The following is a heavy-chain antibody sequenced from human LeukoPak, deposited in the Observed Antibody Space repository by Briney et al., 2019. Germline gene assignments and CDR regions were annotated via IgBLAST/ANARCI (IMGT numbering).Heavy chain of an antibody. J-gene: IGHJ4*02. CDR1: GFTFSSYG. Sequence: GGSLRLSCAASGFTFSSYGMHWVRQAPGKGLEWVAFIRSDGSNKYYADSVKGRFTISRDNSKNTLYLQMNSLRAEDTAVYYCARRAGGYSHPYDYWGQGILVTVSS. V-gene: IGHV3-30*02. CDR3: ARRAGGYSHPYDY. CDR2: IRSDGSNK. D-gene: IGHD4-23*01.